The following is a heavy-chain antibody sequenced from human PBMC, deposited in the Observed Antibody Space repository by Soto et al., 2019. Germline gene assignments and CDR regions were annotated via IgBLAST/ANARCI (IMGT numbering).Heavy chain of an antibody. D-gene: IGHD3-22*01. V-gene: IGHV4-31*03. Sequence: TLSLTCTVSGGSISSGGYYWSWIRQHPGKGLEWIGYIYYSGSTYYNPSLKSRVTISVDTSKNQFSLKLSSVTAADTAVYYCARGPYDSSGSYYRNYYGMDVWGRGTTVAVSS. CDR2: IYYSGST. CDR1: GGSISSGGYY. CDR3: ARGPYDSSGSYYRNYYGMDV. J-gene: IGHJ6*02.